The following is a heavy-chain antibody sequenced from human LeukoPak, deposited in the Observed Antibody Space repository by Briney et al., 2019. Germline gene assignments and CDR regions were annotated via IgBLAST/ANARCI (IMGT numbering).Heavy chain of an antibody. CDR2: ISSSSSYI. CDR1: GFTFSSYS. D-gene: IGHD7-27*01. J-gene: IGHJ6*03. V-gene: IGHV3-21*01. CDR3: ARGGAGATLYYYYMDV. Sequence: GGSLRLSCAASGFTFSSYSMNWVRQAPGKALEWVSSISSSSSYIYYADSVKGRFTISRDNAKNSLYLQMNSLRAEDTAVYYCARGGAGATLYYYYMDVWGKGTTVTVSS.